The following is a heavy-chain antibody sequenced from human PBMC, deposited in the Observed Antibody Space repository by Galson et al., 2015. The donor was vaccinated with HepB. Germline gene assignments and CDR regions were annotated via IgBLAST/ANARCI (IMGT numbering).Heavy chain of an antibody. CDR3: ARDFWSGHSSLFDY. Sequence: SLRLSCAASGSTYSTYWMSWVRQAPGKGLEWVANIKEDESVKYYADSVKGRFTISRDNAKKSLYLQMNSLRAEDTAVYYCARDFWSGHSSLFDYWGQGTLVTVSS. D-gene: IGHD3-3*01. CDR2: IKEDESVK. J-gene: IGHJ4*02. CDR1: GSTYSTYW. V-gene: IGHV3-7*01.